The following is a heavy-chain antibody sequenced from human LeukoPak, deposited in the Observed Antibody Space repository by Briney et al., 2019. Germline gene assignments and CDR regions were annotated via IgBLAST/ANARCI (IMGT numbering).Heavy chain of an antibody. D-gene: IGHD6-19*01. J-gene: IGHJ4*02. Sequence: PGGSPRLSCAASGFTFSSYSMNWVRQAPGKGLEWVSSISSSSSYIYYADSVKGRFTISRDNAKNSLYLQMNSLRAEDTAVYYCARDLRSVIAVAGTFDYWGQGTLVTVSS. CDR2: ISSSSSYI. CDR3: ARDLRSVIAVAGTFDY. CDR1: GFTFSSYS. V-gene: IGHV3-21*01.